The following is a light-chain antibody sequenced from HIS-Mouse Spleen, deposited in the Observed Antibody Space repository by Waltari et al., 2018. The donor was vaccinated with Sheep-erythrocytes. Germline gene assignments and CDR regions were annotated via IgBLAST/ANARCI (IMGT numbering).Light chain of an antibody. Sequence: QSALTQPRSVSGSPGQSVTISCTGTSSDVGGLNYVPWYQHHPGKAPKLMIYDVSKRPSGVPDRFSGSKSGNTASLTISGLQAEDEADYYCCSYAGSYNHVFATGTKVTVL. CDR1: SSDVGGLNY. J-gene: IGLJ1*01. CDR3: CSYAGSYNHV. CDR2: DVS. V-gene: IGLV2-11*01.